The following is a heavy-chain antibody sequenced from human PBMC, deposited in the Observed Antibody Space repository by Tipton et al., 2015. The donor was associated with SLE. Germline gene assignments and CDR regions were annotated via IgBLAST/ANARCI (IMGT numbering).Heavy chain of an antibody. Sequence: SLRLSCAASGFTFSSYGMHWVRQAPGKGLEWVAFIRYDGSNKYYEDSVKGRFTISRGNSKKTPYLQMNSLRAEDTAVYYCAKPELGTFDSWGQGTLVTVSS. D-gene: IGHD7-27*01. V-gene: IGHV3-30*02. CDR1: GFTFSSYG. CDR2: IRYDGSNK. J-gene: IGHJ4*02. CDR3: AKPELGTFDS.